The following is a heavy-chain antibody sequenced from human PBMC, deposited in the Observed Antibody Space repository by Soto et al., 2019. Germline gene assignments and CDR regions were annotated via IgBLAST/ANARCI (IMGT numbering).Heavy chain of an antibody. Sequence: RRLSCAASGFIFNNYAMSWVRQAPGKGLEWVSTISGSGGNTYYADSVKGRCTISRDYSRNTLNLQVNSLRAEDTAVYYCAKARGDYGHFFDYWGQGTLVTVSS. CDR2: ISGSGGNT. CDR1: GFIFNNYA. D-gene: IGHD4-17*01. CDR3: AKARGDYGHFFDY. J-gene: IGHJ4*02. V-gene: IGHV3-23*01.